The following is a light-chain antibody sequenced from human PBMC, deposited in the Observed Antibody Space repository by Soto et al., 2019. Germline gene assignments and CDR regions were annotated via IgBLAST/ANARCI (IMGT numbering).Light chain of an antibody. V-gene: IGKV3-15*01. Sequence: EIVMTQSPATLSVSPGERATLSCRASQSVSSNLAWYQQKPGQAPRLLIYDASTRATGIPARFSGSGSGTEFTLTISSLQSEDFAVYYCQQCNNWPWTFGQGTKVEI. CDR2: DAS. J-gene: IGKJ1*01. CDR1: QSVSSN. CDR3: QQCNNWPWT.